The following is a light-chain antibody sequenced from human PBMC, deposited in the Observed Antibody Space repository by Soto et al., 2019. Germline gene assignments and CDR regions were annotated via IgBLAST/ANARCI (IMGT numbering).Light chain of an antibody. V-gene: IGKV3-20*01. J-gene: IGKJ1*01. CDR1: QTVSSNY. Sequence: EIVLTQSPGTLSLSPGERATLSCRASQTVSSNYSAWFQQKGGQAPRLLIFGASSRAAGIPDRFSGSVSGTAFILTISRLEREDFAVYYCQHYGSSWTFGQGTKVEI. CDR2: GAS. CDR3: QHYGSSWT.